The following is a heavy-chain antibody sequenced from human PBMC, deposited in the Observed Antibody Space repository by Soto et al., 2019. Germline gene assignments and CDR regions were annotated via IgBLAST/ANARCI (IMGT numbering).Heavy chain of an antibody. CDR1: SGSINSSNW. D-gene: IGHD2-15*01. J-gene: IGHJ4*02. CDR3: ARVGRFCSGGSCSDQFDS. CDR2: IYHSGTT. Sequence: QVQLQESGPGLVKPSGTLSLTCAVSSGSINSSNWWSWVRQPPGKGLEWIGEIYHSGTTNYSPCLRSRVTISVDKSKNQFSLKLSSVTAADMAVYFCARVGRFCSGGSCSDQFDSWGQGTLVTVSS. V-gene: IGHV4-4*02.